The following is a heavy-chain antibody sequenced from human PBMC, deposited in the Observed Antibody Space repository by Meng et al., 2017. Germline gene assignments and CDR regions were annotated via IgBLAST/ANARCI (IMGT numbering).Heavy chain of an antibody. D-gene: IGHD3-10*01. V-gene: IGHV1-69*13. CDR3: ARVRSLGIDYYGSGSYLPDY. J-gene: IGHJ4*02. CDR1: VGTVSGYA. Sequence: SVPVPCKASVGTVSGYAISWLGQAPGQGLEWMGGIIPIFGTANYAQKFQGRVTITADESTSTAYMELSSLRSEDTAVYYCARVRSLGIDYYGSGSYLPDYWGQGTLVTVSS. CDR2: IIPIFGTA.